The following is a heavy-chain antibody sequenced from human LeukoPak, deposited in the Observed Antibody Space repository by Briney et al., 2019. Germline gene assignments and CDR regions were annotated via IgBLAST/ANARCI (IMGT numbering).Heavy chain of an antibody. CDR2: IHTHSGGT. Sequence: ASVKVSCKASGYTFTAYYIHWVRQAPGQPLEWMGWIHTHSGGTNYAQSFQGRVTMTRDTSITTAYMELSSLGSDDTAMYYCARGGSDWYHYDSSGYHVWGQGTLVTVSS. CDR3: ARGGSDWYHYDSSGYHV. CDR1: GYTFTAYY. J-gene: IGHJ4*02. V-gene: IGHV1-2*02. D-gene: IGHD3-22*01.